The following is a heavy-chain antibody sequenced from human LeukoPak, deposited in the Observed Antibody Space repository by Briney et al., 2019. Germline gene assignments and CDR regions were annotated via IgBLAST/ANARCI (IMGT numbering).Heavy chain of an antibody. Sequence: SETLSLTCTVSGGSISGYYWSWIRQPPGKGLEWIGYIYYSGSTNYNPSLKSRVTISVDTSKNQFSLKLSSVTAADTAVYYCARRLELDYWGQGTLVTVSS. V-gene: IGHV4-59*08. CDR2: IYYSGST. CDR3: ARRLELDY. J-gene: IGHJ4*02. CDR1: GGSISGYY. D-gene: IGHD3-3*01.